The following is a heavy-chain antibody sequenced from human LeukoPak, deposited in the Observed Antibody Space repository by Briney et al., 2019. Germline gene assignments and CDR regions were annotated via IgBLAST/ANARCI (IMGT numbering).Heavy chain of an antibody. Sequence: ASVKVSCKASGGTFNNYAISWVRQAPGQGPEWMGGIMPLFGTPTYAQKFQGRVTVITDDSTNTAYMELSSLRSDDTAMYYCARLFGSPDAFDIWGQGTMVTVSS. V-gene: IGHV1-69*05. D-gene: IGHD3-10*01. CDR1: GGTFNNYA. CDR3: ARLFGSPDAFDI. CDR2: IMPLFGTP. J-gene: IGHJ3*02.